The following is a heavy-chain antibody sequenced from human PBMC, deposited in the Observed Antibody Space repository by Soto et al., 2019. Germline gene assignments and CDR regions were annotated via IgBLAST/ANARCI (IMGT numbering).Heavy chain of an antibody. J-gene: IGHJ4*02. CDR1: GFTFSSYW. CDR2: INSDGSST. V-gene: IGHV3-74*01. D-gene: IGHD3-16*02. CDR3: ARGRFYDYVWGSYRTPDY. Sequence: EVQLVESGGGLVQPGGSLRLSCAASGFTFSSYWMHWVRQAPGKGLVWVSRINSDGSSTSYADSVKGRFTISRDNAKNTLYLQMNSLRAEDTAVYYCARGRFYDYVWGSYRTPDYWGQGTLVTXSS.